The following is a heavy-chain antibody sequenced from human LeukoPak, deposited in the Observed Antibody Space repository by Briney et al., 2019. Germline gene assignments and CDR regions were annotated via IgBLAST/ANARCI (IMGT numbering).Heavy chain of an antibody. CDR3: ARVPKAYYYDSSGYHHLYYYYYMDV. V-gene: IGHV1-18*01. J-gene: IGHJ6*03. Sequence: ASVKVSCKASGYTFTSYGISWVRQAPGQGLEWMGWISAYNGNANYAQKLQGRVTMTTDTSTSTAYMELRSLRSDDTAVYYCARVPKAYYYDSSGYHHLYYYYYMDVWGKGTTVTVSS. D-gene: IGHD3-22*01. CDR1: GYTFTSYG. CDR2: ISAYNGNA.